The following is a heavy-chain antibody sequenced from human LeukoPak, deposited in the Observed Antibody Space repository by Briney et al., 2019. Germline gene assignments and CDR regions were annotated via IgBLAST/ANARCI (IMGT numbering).Heavy chain of an antibody. CDR3: ARGQYCTGGVCYGTDPFDT. V-gene: IGHV3-33*01. CDR1: GFTFSSYG. CDR2: IWYDGSNK. J-gene: IGHJ3*02. Sequence: PGRSLRLSCAASGFTFSSYGMHWVRQAPGKGLEWVAVIWYDGSNKYYADSVKGRFTISRDNSKNTLYLQMNSLRAEDTAVYYCARGQYCTGGVCYGTDPFDTWGQGTMVTVSS. D-gene: IGHD2-8*02.